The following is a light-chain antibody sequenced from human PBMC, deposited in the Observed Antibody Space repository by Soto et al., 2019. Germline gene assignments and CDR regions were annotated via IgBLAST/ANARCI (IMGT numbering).Light chain of an antibody. CDR2: QTS. CDR1: QYINTR. Sequence: EIVFTQSPATLSSFPGDRVTLSCRASQYINTRLAWYQHRPGQAPRLLIYQTSIRAAGIPARFSGSGSGTEFTLTISSLQSEDFAVYYCQQYNNWPRTFGQGTKVDIK. V-gene: IGKV3D-15*01. CDR3: QQYNNWPRT. J-gene: IGKJ1*01.